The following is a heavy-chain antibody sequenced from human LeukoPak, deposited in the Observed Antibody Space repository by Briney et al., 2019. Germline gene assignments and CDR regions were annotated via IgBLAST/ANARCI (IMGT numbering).Heavy chain of an antibody. CDR3: ARVQGGGYRTADY. V-gene: IGHV3-30*04. CDR2: ILENGSNQ. J-gene: IGHJ4*02. CDR1: GFTVSSYS. D-gene: IGHD6-19*01. Sequence: GGSLRLSCAASGFTVSSYSMKWVRQAPGKGLDWVAGILENGSNQYYADSVKGRFTISRDNSKDTLFLQMNSPRGEDTAMYYCARVQGGGYRTADYWGQGTLVSVPS.